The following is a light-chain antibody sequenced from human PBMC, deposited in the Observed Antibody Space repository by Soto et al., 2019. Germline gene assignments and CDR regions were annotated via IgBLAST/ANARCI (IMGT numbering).Light chain of an antibody. J-gene: IGKJ2*01. V-gene: IGKV3-20*01. CDR2: GTS. Sequence: DIVLTQSPGTLSLSPGEGATLSCRASESVRSNYLAWYQQKRGQVPRLLIYGTSTRATDIPDRFSGSGSGTDFTLTISRVEPDDFAVYYCQQYGDLPRTFGQGIELEIK. CDR3: QQYGDLPRT. CDR1: ESVRSNY.